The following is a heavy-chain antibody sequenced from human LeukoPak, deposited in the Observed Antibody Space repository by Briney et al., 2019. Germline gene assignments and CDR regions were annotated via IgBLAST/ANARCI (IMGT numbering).Heavy chain of an antibody. V-gene: IGHV3-73*01. Sequence: GGSLRLSCAASGFTFSGSAMHWVRQASGKGLEWVGRIRSKANSYATAYAASVKGRFTISRDNSKNTLFLQMNSLRAEDTAVYDCARGGSSSWSYFDYWGQGTLVTVSS. CDR2: IRSKANSYAT. D-gene: IGHD6-13*01. J-gene: IGHJ4*02. CDR1: GFTFSGSA. CDR3: ARGGSSSWSYFDY.